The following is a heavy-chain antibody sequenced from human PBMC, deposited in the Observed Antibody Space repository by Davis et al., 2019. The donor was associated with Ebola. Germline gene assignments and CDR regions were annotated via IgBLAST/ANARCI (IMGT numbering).Heavy chain of an antibody. CDR1: GFTFSSYA. D-gene: IGHD3-3*01. J-gene: IGHJ4*02. CDR2: ISGSGGST. Sequence: GESLKISCAASGFTFSSYAMSWVRQAPGKGLEWVSAISGSGGSTYYADSVKGRFTISRDNSKNTLYLQMNSLRAEDTAVYYCAKVDYDFWSGSIDYWGQGTLVTVSS. CDR3: AKVDYDFWSGSIDY. V-gene: IGHV3-23*01.